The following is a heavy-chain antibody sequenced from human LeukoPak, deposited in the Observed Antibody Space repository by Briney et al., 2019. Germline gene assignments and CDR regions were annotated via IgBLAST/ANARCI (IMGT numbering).Heavy chain of an antibody. Sequence: GGSLRLSCAVSGFTFSSYWMNWVRQVPGKGLVWVSHINTYGSSATYADSVKGRFTISRDNAKNTLYLQMDSLKAKDTAIYYCARDNAYKFDYWGQGTLVIVSS. J-gene: IGHJ4*02. D-gene: IGHD5-24*01. CDR2: INTYGSSA. V-gene: IGHV3-74*01. CDR1: GFTFSSYW. CDR3: ARDNAYKFDY.